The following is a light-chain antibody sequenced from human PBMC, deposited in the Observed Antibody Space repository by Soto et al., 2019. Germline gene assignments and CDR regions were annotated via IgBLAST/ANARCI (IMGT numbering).Light chain of an antibody. Sequence: EIVMTQSPATLSVSPGERATLSCRASQSVSTSLAWYQQKPGQAPRLLIYSASTRATGIPARFSGGGSGTEFTLTISSLQSEDFAVYICQQYNDWPPRWTFGQGTKVEIK. CDR3: QQYNDWPPRWT. J-gene: IGKJ1*01. V-gene: IGKV3-15*01. CDR2: SAS. CDR1: QSVSTS.